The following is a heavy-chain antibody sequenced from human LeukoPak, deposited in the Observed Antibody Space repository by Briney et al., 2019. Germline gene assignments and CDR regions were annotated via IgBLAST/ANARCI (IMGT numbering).Heavy chain of an antibody. V-gene: IGHV3-33*06. CDR1: GFTFSNYA. J-gene: IGHJ4*02. CDR3: AKVLGYCSGGSCPGVDY. CDR2: IWYDGNNK. Sequence: GGSLRLSCAASGFTFSNYAMHWVRQAPGKGLEWVSVIWYDGNNKYYADSVKGRFTISRDNSKNTLYLQMNSLRAEDTAVYYCAKVLGYCSGGSCPGVDYWGQGTLVTVSS. D-gene: IGHD2-15*01.